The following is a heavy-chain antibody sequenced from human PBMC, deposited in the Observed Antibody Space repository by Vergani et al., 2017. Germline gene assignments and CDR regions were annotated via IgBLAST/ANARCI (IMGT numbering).Heavy chain of an antibody. CDR3: ARDRSRDGYNYAVDY. J-gene: IGHJ4*02. Sequence: QVHLQESGPGLVKPSETLSLTCSVSNYSIGRDYYWSWIRQPPGKGLEWIGYIYYSGSTYYNPSLESRVTISVDTSKNQFSLKLSSVTAADTAVYYCARDRSRDGYNYAVDYWGQGTLVTVSS. D-gene: IGHD5-24*01. V-gene: IGHV4-30-4*08. CDR2: IYYSGST. CDR1: NYSIGRDYY.